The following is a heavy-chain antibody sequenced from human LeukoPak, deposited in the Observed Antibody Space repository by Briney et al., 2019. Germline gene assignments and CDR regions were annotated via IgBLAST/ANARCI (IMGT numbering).Heavy chain of an antibody. Sequence: SVKVSCKASGGTFSSYAISWVRQAPGQGLEWMGGIIPIFGTANYAQEFQGRVTITADESTSTAYMELSSLRSEDTAVYYCASGNRAVVVVAATGFSSFDYWGQGTLVTVSS. CDR3: ASGNRAVVVVAATGFSSFDY. CDR2: IIPIFGTA. V-gene: IGHV1-69*13. J-gene: IGHJ4*02. CDR1: GGTFSSYA. D-gene: IGHD2-15*01.